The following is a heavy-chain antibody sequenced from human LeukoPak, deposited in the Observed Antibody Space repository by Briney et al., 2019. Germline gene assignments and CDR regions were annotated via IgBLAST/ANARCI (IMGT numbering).Heavy chain of an antibody. D-gene: IGHD3-16*01. CDR2: IKTEAEDGTT. CDR3: TSALNLVLGELLGY. J-gene: IGHJ4*02. V-gene: IGHV3-15*01. CDR1: GFIFSKAW. Sequence: PGGSLRLSCAASGFIFSKAWMAWVRQAPGKGLEWVGRIKTEAEDGTTDYAAPVKGRFTISRDDAKSTLYLQMNSLNAEDTAVYFCTSALNLVLGELLGYWGQGTLVTVSS.